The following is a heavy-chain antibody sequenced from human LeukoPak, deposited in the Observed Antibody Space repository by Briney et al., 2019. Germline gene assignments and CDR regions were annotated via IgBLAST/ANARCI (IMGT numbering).Heavy chain of an antibody. Sequence: PGGSLRLSCAASGFTFSSYWMSWVRQAPGKGLEWVANIKQDGSEKYYVDSVKGRFTISRDNAKNSLYLQMNSLRAEDTAVYYCARGAAAAHPGYFDLWGRGTLVTVSS. CDR2: IKQDGSEK. CDR3: ARGAAAAHPGYFDL. V-gene: IGHV3-7*01. D-gene: IGHD6-13*01. CDR1: GFTFSSYW. J-gene: IGHJ2*01.